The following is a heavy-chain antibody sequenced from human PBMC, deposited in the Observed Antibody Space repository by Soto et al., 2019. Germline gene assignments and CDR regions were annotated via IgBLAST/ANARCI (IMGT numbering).Heavy chain of an antibody. V-gene: IGHV1-2*06. CDR3: ARGVTYGGGRFFLGL. J-gene: IGHJ4*02. Sequence: GASVKVSCKTSGYFFTSQYIHWVPLAPVPELEWMGRINPNNGDTNSPQKVQGRVTITSDTSISTAYMEMSGLRSDATALYYCARGVTYGGGRFFLGLWGQGTLVTVSS. D-gene: IGHD3-10*02. CDR1: GYFFTSQY. CDR2: INPNNGDT.